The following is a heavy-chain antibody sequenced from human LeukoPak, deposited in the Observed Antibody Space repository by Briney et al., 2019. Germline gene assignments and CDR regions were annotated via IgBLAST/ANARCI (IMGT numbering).Heavy chain of an antibody. CDR1: GFTFSSYS. CDR2: ISGNGDST. CDR3: AKGDYGGDFRYFDF. D-gene: IGHD4-23*01. J-gene: IGHJ4*02. V-gene: IGHV3-23*01. Sequence: AGGSLRLSCAASGFTFSSYSMNWVRQAPGRGLEWVSAISGNGDSTYYADSVKGWFTISRDNSKNTLFLQMSSLRAEDTAVYYCAKGDYGGDFRYFDFWGQGTLVTVSS.